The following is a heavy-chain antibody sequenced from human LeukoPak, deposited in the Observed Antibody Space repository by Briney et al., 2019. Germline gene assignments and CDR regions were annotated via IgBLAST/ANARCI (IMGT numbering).Heavy chain of an antibody. D-gene: IGHD3-16*01. CDR3: ARVTLGREDFDY. CDR1: GYTFTGYY. V-gene: IGHV1-46*01. J-gene: IGHJ4*02. Sequence: ASVKVSCKASGYTFTGYYMHWVRQAPGQGLEWMGIINPSGGSTSYAQKFQGRVTMTRDMSTSTVYMELSSLRSEDTAVYYCARVTLGREDFDYWGQGTLVTVSS. CDR2: INPSGGST.